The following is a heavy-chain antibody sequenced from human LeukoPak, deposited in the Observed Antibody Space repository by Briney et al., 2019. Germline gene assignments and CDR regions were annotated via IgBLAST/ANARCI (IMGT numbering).Heavy chain of an antibody. CDR1: GFTVSSNY. J-gene: IGHJ4*02. D-gene: IGHD3-22*01. V-gene: IGHV3-66*01. Sequence: GGSLRRSRATSGFTVSSNYMSWVRQAPGQGLEWVSVIYSGGSTYYADSVKGRFTISRDNSKNTLHLQMNSLRAEDTAVYYCARAGRDYDSSGYYYYFDYWGQGTLVTVSS. CDR2: IYSGGST. CDR3: ARAGRDYDSSGYYYYFDY.